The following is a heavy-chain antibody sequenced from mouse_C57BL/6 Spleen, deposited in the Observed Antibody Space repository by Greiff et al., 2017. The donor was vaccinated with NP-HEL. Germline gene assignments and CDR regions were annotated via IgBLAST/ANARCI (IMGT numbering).Heavy chain of an antibody. CDR3: ASVTAAY. CDR2: IDPSDSYT. CDR1: GYTFTSYW. D-gene: IGHD1-2*01. Sequence: QVQLQQPGAELVKPGASVKLSCKASGYTFTSYWMQWVKQRPGQGLEWIGEIDPSDSYTNYNQKFKGKATLTVDTSSSTACMLLSSLTSEDSAVYYCASVTAAYWGQGTTLTVSS. J-gene: IGHJ2*01. V-gene: IGHV1-50*01.